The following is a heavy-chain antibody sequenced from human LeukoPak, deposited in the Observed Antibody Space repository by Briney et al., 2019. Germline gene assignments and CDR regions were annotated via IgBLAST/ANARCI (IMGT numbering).Heavy chain of an antibody. D-gene: IGHD3-9*01. CDR3: ARSPHILTGENFDY. V-gene: IGHV1-8*01. Sequence: ASVKVSCKGSGYTFTSYDINWVRQATGQGLEWMGWMNPNSGNTGYAQKFQGRVSMTRDTSISTAYMEMSRLRSDDAALYYCARSPHILTGENFDYWGQGTLVTVSS. J-gene: IGHJ4*02. CDR1: GYTFTSYD. CDR2: MNPNSGNT.